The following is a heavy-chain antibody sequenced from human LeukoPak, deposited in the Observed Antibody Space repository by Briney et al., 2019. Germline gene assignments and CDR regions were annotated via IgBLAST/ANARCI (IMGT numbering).Heavy chain of an antibody. J-gene: IGHJ4*02. D-gene: IGHD6-6*01. CDR1: GGSINSPDYY. V-gene: IGHV4-39*07. CDR3: ARAPPPMYSSSAPFDY. CDR2: VFYSGIT. Sequence: PSETLSLTCTVSGGSINSPDYYWGWIRQPPGKRLEWIGSVFYSGITYYSPSLQSRVSVSKDTSKNQLSLKLSSVTAADTAIYYCARAPPPMYSSSAPFDYWGQGTLVTVSS.